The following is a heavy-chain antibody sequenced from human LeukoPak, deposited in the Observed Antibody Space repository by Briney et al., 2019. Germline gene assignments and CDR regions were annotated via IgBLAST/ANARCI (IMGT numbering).Heavy chain of an antibody. CDR3: HKFAGCAFLRSIQL. Sequence: SAISGSGSSTYYADSVKGRFTFSRDNSKNTLYLQMNSLRADVSAGYSCHKFAGCAFLRSIQLWGQGTLV. J-gene: IGHJ1*01. CDR2: ISGSGSST. D-gene: IGHD3-3*02. V-gene: IGHV3-23*01.